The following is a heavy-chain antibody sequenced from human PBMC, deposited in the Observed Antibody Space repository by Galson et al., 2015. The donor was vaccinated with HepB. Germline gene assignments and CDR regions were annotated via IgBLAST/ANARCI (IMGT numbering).Heavy chain of an antibody. V-gene: IGHV5-51*01. J-gene: IGHJ6*02. CDR3: ARGRGLLWFGELLCHPPCQHNGMDV. CDR2: IYPGDSDT. CDR1: GYSFTSYW. Sequence: QSGAEVKKPGESLKISCKGSGYSFTSYWIGWVRQMPGKGLEWMGIIYPGDSDTRYSPSFQGQVTISADKSISTAYLQWSSLKASDTAMYYCARGRGLLWFGELLCHPPCQHNGMDVWGQGTTVTVSS. D-gene: IGHD3-10*01.